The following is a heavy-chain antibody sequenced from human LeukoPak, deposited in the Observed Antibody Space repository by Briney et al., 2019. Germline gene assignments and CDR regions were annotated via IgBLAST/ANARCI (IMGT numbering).Heavy chain of an antibody. CDR1: GGTFSSYA. Sequence: SVKVSCKASGGTFSSYAISWVRQAPGQGLEWMGRIIAIFGTANYAQKFQGRVTITTDESTSTAYMELSSLRSEDTAVYYCASNYDSSGYYYRTWGQGTLVTVSS. D-gene: IGHD3-22*01. V-gene: IGHV1-69*05. CDR3: ASNYDSSGYYYRT. J-gene: IGHJ5*02. CDR2: IIAIFGTA.